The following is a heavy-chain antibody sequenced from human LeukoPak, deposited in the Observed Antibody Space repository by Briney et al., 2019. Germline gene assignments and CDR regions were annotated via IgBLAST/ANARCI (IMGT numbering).Heavy chain of an antibody. CDR1: GYTFTGYY. CDR2: INPNSGGT. Sequence: ASVKVSCTASGYTFTGYYMHWVRQAPGQGLEWMGWINPNSGGTNYAQKFQGRVTMTRDTSISTAYMELSRLRSDDTAVYYCARGARSTNSGYYNIDYWGQGTLVTVSS. J-gene: IGHJ4*02. V-gene: IGHV1-2*02. CDR3: ARGARSTNSGYYNIDY. D-gene: IGHD3-22*01.